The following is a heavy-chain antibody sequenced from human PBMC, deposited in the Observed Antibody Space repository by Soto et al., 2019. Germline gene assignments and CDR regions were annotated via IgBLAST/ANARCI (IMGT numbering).Heavy chain of an antibody. CDR2: IIPIFGTA. D-gene: IGHD3-10*01. Sequence: GASVKVSCKASGGTFSSYAIIWVRQAPGQGLEWMGGIIPIFGTANYAQKFQGRVTITADESTSTAYMELSSLRSEDTAVYYCARVWVWFGELPLQGGMDVWGQGTTVTVSS. J-gene: IGHJ6*02. CDR3: ARVWVWFGELPLQGGMDV. CDR1: GGTFSSYA. V-gene: IGHV1-69*13.